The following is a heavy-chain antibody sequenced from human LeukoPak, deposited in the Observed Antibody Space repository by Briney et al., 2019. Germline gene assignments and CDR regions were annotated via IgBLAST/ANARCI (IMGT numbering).Heavy chain of an antibody. Sequence: SETLSLTCTVSGGSISSSSYYWGWIRQPPGKGLEWIGSIYYSGSTYYNPSLKSRVTISVDRSKNQFSLKLSSVTAADTAVYYCARGTVGYYDFWSGYPYFGYWGQGTLVTVSS. J-gene: IGHJ4*02. CDR3: ARGTVGYYDFWSGYPYFGY. CDR1: GGSISSSSYY. V-gene: IGHV4-39*07. CDR2: IYYSGST. D-gene: IGHD3-3*01.